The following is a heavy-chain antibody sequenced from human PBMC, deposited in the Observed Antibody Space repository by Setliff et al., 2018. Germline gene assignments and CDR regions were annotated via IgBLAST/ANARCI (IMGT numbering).Heavy chain of an antibody. CDR2: ISAYNGNT. CDR3: ARDLSTTVMTRSWYYFDY. Sequence: GASVKVSCKASGYTFTRYYMHWVRQAPGQGLEWMGWISAYNGNTNYAQKLQGRVTMTTDTSTSTAYMELRSLRSDDTAVYYCARDLSTTVMTRSWYYFDYWGQGTLVTVSS. CDR1: GYTFTRYY. V-gene: IGHV1-18*04. J-gene: IGHJ4*02. D-gene: IGHD4-17*01.